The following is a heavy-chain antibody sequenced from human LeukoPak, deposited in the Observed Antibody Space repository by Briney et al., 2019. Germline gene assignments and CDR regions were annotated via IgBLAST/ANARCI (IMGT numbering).Heavy chain of an antibody. D-gene: IGHD5-18*01. CDR2: IYYNGST. V-gene: IGHV4-39*07. CDR3: ARDLDTAMVF. J-gene: IGHJ4*02. CDR1: GGSISSSSYY. Sequence: SETLSLTCTVSGGSISSSSYYWGWIRQAPGKGLEWIGSIYYNGSTYYNPSLKSRVTISVDTSKNQFSLKLSSVTAAGTAVYYCARDLDTAMVFWGQGTLVTVSS.